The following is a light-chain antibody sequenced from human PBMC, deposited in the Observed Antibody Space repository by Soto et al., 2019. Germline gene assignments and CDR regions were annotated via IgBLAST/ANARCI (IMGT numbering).Light chain of an antibody. Sequence: EIVLTQSPGTLSLSPGERATLSCRASQSVSNNYLAWYQQKPGQAPRLLIYGASNRATGIPDRFSGSGSGTDFTLTISRLEPEDFATYYCLQHNSYPLTFGPGTKVDIK. CDR3: LQHNSYPLT. J-gene: IGKJ3*01. CDR2: GAS. V-gene: IGKV3-20*01. CDR1: QSVSNNY.